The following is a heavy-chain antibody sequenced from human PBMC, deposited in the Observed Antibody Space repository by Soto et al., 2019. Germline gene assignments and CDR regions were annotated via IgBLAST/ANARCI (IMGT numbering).Heavy chain of an antibody. D-gene: IGHD3-10*01. CDR2: IWYDGSNK. J-gene: IGHJ5*02. CDR3: ARDRGRDGFPFDP. Sequence: QVQLVESGGGVVQPGRSLRLSCAASGFTFSSYGMHWVRQAPGKGLEWVAVIWYDGSNKYYADSVKGRFTISRDNSKNTLYLQMNSLRAEDTAVYYCARDRGRDGFPFDPWGQGTLVTVSS. V-gene: IGHV3-33*01. CDR1: GFTFSSYG.